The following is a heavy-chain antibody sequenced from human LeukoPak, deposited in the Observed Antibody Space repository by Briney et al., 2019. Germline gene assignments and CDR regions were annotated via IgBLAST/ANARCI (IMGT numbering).Heavy chain of an antibody. CDR2: IYSGGST. CDR1: GFTVSSNY. CDR3: ARDMPMIAAAGLFDP. J-gene: IGHJ5*02. D-gene: IGHD6-13*01. V-gene: IGHV3-66*01. Sequence: GGSLRLSCAASGFTVSSNYMSWVRQAPGKGLEWVSAIYSGGSTYYADSVKGRFTISRDNSKNTLYLQMNSLRAEDTAVYYCARDMPMIAAAGLFDPWGQGTLVTVSS.